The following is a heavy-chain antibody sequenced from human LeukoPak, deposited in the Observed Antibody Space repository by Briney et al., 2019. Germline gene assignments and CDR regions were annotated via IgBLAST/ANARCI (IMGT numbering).Heavy chain of an antibody. Sequence: SETLSLTCAVSGYSISSGYYWGWIRQPPGKGLEWTGSIYHSGSTYYNPSLKSRVTISVDTSKNQFSLKLSSVTAADTAVYYCARDLGYGSGSWFDYWGQGTLVTVSS. V-gene: IGHV4-38-2*02. CDR2: IYHSGST. J-gene: IGHJ4*02. D-gene: IGHD3-10*01. CDR1: GYSISSGYY. CDR3: ARDLGYGSGSWFDY.